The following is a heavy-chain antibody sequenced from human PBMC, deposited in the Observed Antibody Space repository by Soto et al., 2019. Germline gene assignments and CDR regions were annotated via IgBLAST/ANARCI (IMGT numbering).Heavy chain of an antibody. D-gene: IGHD3-9*01. Sequence: QVQLQESGPGLVKPSQTLTLTCTVSGGSISSGRFYWSWIRQHPGKGLEWIGHIPDSGSSYYNPSLESRVTISVDTSKNQFSLKLSAVTAADTAVYFCARTTFYDVFTAYYSLFDYWGQGTMVTVSS. J-gene: IGHJ4*02. V-gene: IGHV4-31*03. CDR3: ARTTFYDVFTAYYSLFDY. CDR1: GGSISSGRFY. CDR2: IPDSGSS.